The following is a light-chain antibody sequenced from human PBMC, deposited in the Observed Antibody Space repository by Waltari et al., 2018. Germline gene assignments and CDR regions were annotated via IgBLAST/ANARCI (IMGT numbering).Light chain of an antibody. J-gene: IGKJ1*01. V-gene: IGKV2-30*02. CDR3: MQGTHWPPWT. Sequence: DVVMTQSPLSLPVTLGQPASISCRSSQSLLHSDGNTYLTWFQQRPGQSPRRLIYRVSIRDSGVPDKFSGSGSGTDFTLKISRVEAEDVATYYCMQGTHWPPWTFGQGTKVEIK. CDR2: RVS. CDR1: QSLLHSDGNTY.